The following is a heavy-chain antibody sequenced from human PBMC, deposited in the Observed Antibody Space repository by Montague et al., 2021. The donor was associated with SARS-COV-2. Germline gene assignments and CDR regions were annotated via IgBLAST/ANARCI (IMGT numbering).Heavy chain of an antibody. CDR1: GGSISSSSYY. CDR3: AIEVGAMVYYYGMDV. V-gene: IGHV4-39*01. D-gene: IGHD1-26*01. J-gene: IGHJ6*02. Sequence: SETLSLTCTVSGGSISSSSYYWDWIRQPPGKGLEWIGSIYYSGSTYYNPSLKSRVTISVDTSKNQFSLKLSSVTAADTAVYYCAIEVGAMVYYYGMDVWGQGTTVTVSS. CDR2: IYYSGST.